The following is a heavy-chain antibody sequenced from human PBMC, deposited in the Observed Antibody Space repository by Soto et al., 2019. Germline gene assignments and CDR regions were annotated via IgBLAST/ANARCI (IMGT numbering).Heavy chain of an antibody. J-gene: IGHJ3*02. CDR1: GGSISSGDYY. CDR2: IYYSGST. V-gene: IGHV4-30-4*01. D-gene: IGHD3-10*01. Sequence: SETLSLTCTVSGGSISSGDYYWSWIRQPPGKGLEWIGYIYYSGSTYYNPSLKSRVTISVDTSKNQFSLKLSSVTAADTAVYYWARETGAMVRGTKAFDIWGQGTMVTVSS. CDR3: ARETGAMVRGTKAFDI.